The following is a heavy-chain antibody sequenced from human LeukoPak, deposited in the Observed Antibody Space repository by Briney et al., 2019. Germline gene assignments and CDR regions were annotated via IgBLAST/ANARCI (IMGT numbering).Heavy chain of an antibody. V-gene: IGHV1-18*01. D-gene: IGHD3-10*01. CDR2: ISAYNGNT. CDR1: AYTFSNYG. CDR3: ARDLDGSGSYYTDY. Sequence: ASVKASCKASAYTFSNYGFNWVRQAPGQGLEWMGWISAYNGNTKYAQKLQGRFTMSTDTSTSTAYMELRSLTSDDTAVYYCARDLDGSGSYYTDYWGQGTLVTVSS. J-gene: IGHJ4*02.